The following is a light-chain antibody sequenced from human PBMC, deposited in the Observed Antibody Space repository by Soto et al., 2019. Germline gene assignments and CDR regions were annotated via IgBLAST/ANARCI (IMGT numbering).Light chain of an antibody. J-gene: IGKJ1*01. CDR3: QQYGGSPIT. CDR1: QSVTTR. Sequence: IVMTQSPGTLSLSPGERVTLSCRASQSVTTRLAWYQHKPGQAPTLLMSGASNRASGVPVRFSGSGSGTDFTLTITRLEPEDFALYYCQQYGGSPITFGLGTKVDI. V-gene: IGKV3-20*01. CDR2: GAS.